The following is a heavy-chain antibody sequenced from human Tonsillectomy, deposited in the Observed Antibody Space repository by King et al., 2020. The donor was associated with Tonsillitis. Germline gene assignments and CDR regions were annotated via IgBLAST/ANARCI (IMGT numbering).Heavy chain of an antibody. J-gene: IGHJ5*02. CDR1: GGSISSSSYY. CDR3: ARRPGTMIVVVGGWFDP. V-gene: IGHV4-39*01. D-gene: IGHD3-22*01. Sequence: QLQESGPGLVKPSETLSLTCTVSGGSISSSSYYWGWIRQPPGKGLEWIGSIYYSGSTYYNPSLKSRVNISVDTSKNQFSLKLSSVTAADTAVYYCARRPGTMIVVVGGWFDPWGHGTLVTVSS. CDR2: IYYSGST.